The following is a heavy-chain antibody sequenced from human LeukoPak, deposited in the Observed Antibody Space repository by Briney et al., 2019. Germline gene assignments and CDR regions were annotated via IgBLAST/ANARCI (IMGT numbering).Heavy chain of an antibody. CDR1: GVSISGYY. J-gene: IGHJ6*03. V-gene: IGHV4-59*01. CDR3: ARAPTMITHGNYYYYMDV. CDR2: IYYSGST. Sequence: SETLSLTCTVSGVSISGYYWSWIRQPPGKGLEWIGYIYYSGSTNYNPSLKSRVTISVDTSKNQFSLKLSSVTAADTAVYYCARAPTMITHGNYYYYMDVWGKGTTVTISS. D-gene: IGHD3-16*01.